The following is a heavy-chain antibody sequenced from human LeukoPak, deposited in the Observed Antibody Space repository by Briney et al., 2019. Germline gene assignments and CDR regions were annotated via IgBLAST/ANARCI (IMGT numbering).Heavy chain of an antibody. V-gene: IGHV1-2*02. CDR2: INPSSGGT. Sequence: ASVKVSCKASGDTFTGYYMHWVRQAPGQGLEWMGWINPSSGGTNYAQKFQGRVTMTRDTSISTAYMELSRLRSDDTAVYYCARDFKRWLQDYYYGMDVWGQGTTVTVSS. CDR1: GDTFTGYY. J-gene: IGHJ6*02. D-gene: IGHD5-24*01. CDR3: ARDFKRWLQDYYYGMDV.